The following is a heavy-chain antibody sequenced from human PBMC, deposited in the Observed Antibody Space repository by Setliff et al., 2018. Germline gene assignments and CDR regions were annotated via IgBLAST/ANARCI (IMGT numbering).Heavy chain of an antibody. V-gene: IGHV4-39*01. CDR2: IYYSETT. Sequence: SETLSLTCIVSGASINSSTFFWGWIRQPPGKGLEWIGSIYYSETTYYNPSVRSRVTISVDTSKNQFSLKLSSVTAADTAVYFCARRPYQHYDSSGYSVNYYMDVWGKGTTVTVSS. CDR3: ARRPYQHYDSSGYSVNYYMDV. CDR1: GASINSSTFF. J-gene: IGHJ6*03. D-gene: IGHD3-22*01.